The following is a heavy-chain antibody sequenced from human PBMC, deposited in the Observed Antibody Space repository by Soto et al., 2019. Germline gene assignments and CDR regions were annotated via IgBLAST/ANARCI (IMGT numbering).Heavy chain of an antibody. J-gene: IGHJ6*02. Sequence: SGPTLVNPTETLTLTCTISGFSLSNGRMGVSWIRQPPGRALEWLAHFFSDVERSYSTSMQSRLTMSQDTSGTQVVLTMTNMDLQDTGTYFCARMNADSVSHYYAMDVWGPGTPVTVSS. CDR2: FFSDVER. CDR1: GFSLSNGRMG. CDR3: ARMNADSVSHYYAMDV. D-gene: IGHD4-17*01. V-gene: IGHV2-26*03.